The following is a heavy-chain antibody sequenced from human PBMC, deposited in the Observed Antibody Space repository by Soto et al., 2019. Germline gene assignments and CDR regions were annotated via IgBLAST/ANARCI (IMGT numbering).Heavy chain of an antibody. D-gene: IGHD5-18*01. CDR1: GGSFIDYSWN. V-gene: IGHV4-34*01. J-gene: IGHJ5*02. Sequence: SETLSLTCAVYGGSFIDYSWNWNWIRQPPGKGLEWIGEINHSGSTSHNPSLKSRVTLSLDTSKNQFSLILTSVTAADTAMYYCARLVGYSYGHNWFDPWGQGTLVTVSS. CDR3: ARLVGYSYGHNWFDP. CDR2: INHSGST.